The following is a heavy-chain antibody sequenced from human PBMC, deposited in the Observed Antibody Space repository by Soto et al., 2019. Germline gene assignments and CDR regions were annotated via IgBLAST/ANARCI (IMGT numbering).Heavy chain of an antibody. J-gene: IGHJ5*02. CDR1: GGSISSSNW. CDR3: ARVCYYNKWVDNWFDP. CDR2: IYHSGST. D-gene: IGHD3-22*01. V-gene: IGHV4-4*02. Sequence: SETLSLTCAVSGGSISSSNWWSWVRQPPGKGLEWIGEIYHSGSTNYNPSLKSRVTISVDKSKNQFSLKLSSVTAADTAVYYCARVCYYNKWVDNWFDPWGQGTLVTVSS.